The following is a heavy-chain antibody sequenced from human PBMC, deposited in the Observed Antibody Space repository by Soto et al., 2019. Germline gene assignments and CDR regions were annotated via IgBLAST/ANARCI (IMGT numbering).Heavy chain of an antibody. D-gene: IGHD6-19*01. CDR1: GYTFTSYA. Sequence: ASVKISSKASGYTFTSYAMHWVRQAPGQRLEWMGWINAGNGNTKYSQKFQGRVTITRDTSASTAYMELSSLRSEDTAVYYCARGGPSSGWYTLNYWGQGTLVTVSS. CDR3: ARGGPSSGWYTLNY. CDR2: INAGNGNT. J-gene: IGHJ4*02. V-gene: IGHV1-3*01.